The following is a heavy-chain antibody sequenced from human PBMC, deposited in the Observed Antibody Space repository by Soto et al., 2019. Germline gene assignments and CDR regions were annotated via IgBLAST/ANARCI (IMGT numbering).Heavy chain of an antibody. D-gene: IGHD3-16*01. CDR2: VSGYNGYR. V-gene: IGHV1-18*01. J-gene: IGHJ4*02. Sequence: QVQLMQSGAEVRRPGTSMRLSCTTSGYNFNTYGIIWVRQAPGQGREWMGWVSGYNGYRKYAQNFEGRVTLSPDPSTSTAFLELRNLRAGDTALYFCARDRDYSHTDADIDYWGQGTLVTVSS. CDR3: ARDRDYSHTDADIDY. CDR1: GYNFNTYG.